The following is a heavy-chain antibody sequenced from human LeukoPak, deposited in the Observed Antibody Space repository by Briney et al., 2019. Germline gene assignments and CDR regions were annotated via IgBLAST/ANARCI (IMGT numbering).Heavy chain of an antibody. CDR1: GFGVSSND. CDR3: LRQGPGNPPR. D-gene: IGHD1-14*01. J-gene: IGHJ4*02. Sequence: GRSLRLSCAASGFGVSSNDMSWVRQAPGKGLEWLSLIYAVGGSGAYYADSVRGRFTGSRHDSKNTLDLQMNSLRVDDTAMYYCLRQGPGNPPRWGQGTLVTVSS. V-gene: IGHV3-53*04. CDR2: IYAVGGSGA.